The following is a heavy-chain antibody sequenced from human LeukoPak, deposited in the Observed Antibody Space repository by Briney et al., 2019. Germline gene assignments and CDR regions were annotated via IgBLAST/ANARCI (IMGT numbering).Heavy chain of an antibody. CDR1: GFTFSSYG. J-gene: IGHJ4*02. Sequence: PGGSLRLSCAASGFTFSSYGMSWVRQAPGKGLEWVSGISGSGGSTYYADSVKGRFTISRDNSKNTLYLQMNSLRAEDTAVYYCARVARSMGELDYWGQGTLVTVSS. V-gene: IGHV3-23*01. D-gene: IGHD3-16*01. CDR3: ARVARSMGELDY. CDR2: ISGSGGST.